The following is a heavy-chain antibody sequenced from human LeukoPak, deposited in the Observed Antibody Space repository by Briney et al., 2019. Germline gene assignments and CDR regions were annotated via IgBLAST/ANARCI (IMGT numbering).Heavy chain of an antibody. CDR3: AKLTEVAPTRPQGFDL. CDR2: ISSRGGAI. CDR1: GFIFSSYE. V-gene: IGHV3-48*03. J-gene: IGHJ2*01. Sequence: PGGSLRLSCAASGFIFSSYEMNWVRQAPGKGLELVSYISSRGGAIYYADSLKGRFTISRDNAKNSLYLQMNSLRAEDTAVYYCAKLTEVAPTRPQGFDLWGRGTLVTVSS. D-gene: IGHD5-12*01.